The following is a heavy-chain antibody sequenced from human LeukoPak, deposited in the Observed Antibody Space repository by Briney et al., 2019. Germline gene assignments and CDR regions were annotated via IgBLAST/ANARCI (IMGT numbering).Heavy chain of an antibody. Sequence: MNWGRQXXGXGVEWVSHITASGTAMFYADSVKGRFTISRDNAKNSLYLQMNSLRDDDTAVYYCASSGSYRFDYWGQGTLVTVSS. V-gene: IGHV3-48*02. CDR2: ITASGTAM. J-gene: IGHJ4*02. D-gene: IGHD1-26*01. CDR3: ASSGSYRFDY.